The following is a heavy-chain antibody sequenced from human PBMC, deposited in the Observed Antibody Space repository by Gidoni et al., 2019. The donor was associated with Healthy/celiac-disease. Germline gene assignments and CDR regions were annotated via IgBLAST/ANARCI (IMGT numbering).Heavy chain of an antibody. Sequence: EVQLVESGGGLVQPGGSLRLSCAASGFTFSSYSMNWVRQAPGKGLEWVSYISSSSSTIYYADSVKGRFTISRDNAKNSLYLQMNSLRDEDTAVYYCARDGFGGYSNYGGFDYWGQGTLVTVSS. J-gene: IGHJ4*02. V-gene: IGHV3-48*02. CDR1: GFTFSSYS. CDR2: ISSSSSTI. CDR3: ARDGFGGYSNYGGFDY. D-gene: IGHD4-4*01.